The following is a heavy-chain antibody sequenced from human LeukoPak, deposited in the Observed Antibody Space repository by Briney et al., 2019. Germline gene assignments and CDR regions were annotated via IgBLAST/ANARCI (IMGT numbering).Heavy chain of an antibody. Sequence: PGGSLRLSCAASGFIFNSYGMHWVRQAPGKGLEWVALIWYDGSNKYYTDSVKGRFTISRDNFKNTLYLEMNSLRAEDTAIYYCAREGPRGNSQFDYWGQGTLVTVSS. CDR2: IWYDGSNK. CDR1: GFIFNSYG. V-gene: IGHV3-33*01. CDR3: AREGPRGNSQFDY. J-gene: IGHJ4*02. D-gene: IGHD2/OR15-2a*01.